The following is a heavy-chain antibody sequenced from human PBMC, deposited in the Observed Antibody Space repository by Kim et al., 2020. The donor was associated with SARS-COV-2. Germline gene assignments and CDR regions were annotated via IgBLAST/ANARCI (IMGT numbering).Heavy chain of an antibody. Sequence: DTGDSPSFQGQVNLSADKSISTAYLQWSSLKASDTAMYYCARRGGAPFDYWGQGTLVTVSS. CDR3: ARRGGAPFDY. V-gene: IGHV5-51*01. CDR2: DT. J-gene: IGHJ4*02. D-gene: IGHD1-26*01.